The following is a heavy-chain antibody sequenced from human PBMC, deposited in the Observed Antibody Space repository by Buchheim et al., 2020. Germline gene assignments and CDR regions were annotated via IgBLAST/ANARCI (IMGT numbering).Heavy chain of an antibody. V-gene: IGHV3-23*01. CDR3: AKVSSYDFWSGYSWTQDY. CDR2: ISGSGGST. D-gene: IGHD3-3*01. CDR1: GFTFSSYA. Sequence: EVQLLESGGGLVQPGGSLRLSCAASGFTFSSYAMSWVRQAPGKGLEWVSAISGSGGSTYSADSVKGRFTISRDTSKNTRYMQMNSLRAEDTAVYYCAKVSSYDFWSGYSWTQDYWGQGTL. J-gene: IGHJ4*02.